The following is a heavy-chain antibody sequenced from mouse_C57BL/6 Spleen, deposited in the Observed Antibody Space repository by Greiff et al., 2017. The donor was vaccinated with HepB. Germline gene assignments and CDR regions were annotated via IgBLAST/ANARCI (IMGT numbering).Heavy chain of an antibody. V-gene: IGHV5-4*01. Sequence: EVHLVESGGGLVKPGGSLKLSCAASGFTFSSYAMSWVRQTPEKRLEWVATISDGGSYTYYPDNVKGRFTISRDNAKNNLYLQMSHLKSEDTAMYYCARLAYYSNYVDYWGQGTTLTVSS. D-gene: IGHD2-5*01. CDR3: ARLAYYSNYVDY. J-gene: IGHJ2*01. CDR1: GFTFSSYA. CDR2: ISDGGSYT.